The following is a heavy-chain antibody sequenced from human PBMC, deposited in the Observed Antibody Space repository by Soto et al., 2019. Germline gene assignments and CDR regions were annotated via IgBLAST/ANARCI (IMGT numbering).Heavy chain of an antibody. CDR3: ARSAPPYYDFWSGYYTGARYYGMDV. Sequence: PSETLSLTCTVSGGSISSSSYYWCWIRQPPGKGLEWFGSIYYSGSTYYNPSLKSRVTISVDTSKNQFSLKLSSVTAADTAVYYCARSAPPYYDFWSGYYTGARYYGMDVWGQGTTVT. CDR1: GGSISSSSYY. J-gene: IGHJ6*02. CDR2: IYYSGST. D-gene: IGHD3-3*01. V-gene: IGHV4-39*01.